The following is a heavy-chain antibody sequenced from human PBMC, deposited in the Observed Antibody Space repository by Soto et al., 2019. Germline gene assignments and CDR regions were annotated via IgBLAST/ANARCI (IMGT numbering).Heavy chain of an antibody. Sequence: PWVSLRLSCVASGLTFSSYAMSWVRQAPGKGLEWVSAISGSGGSTYYADSVKGRFTISRDNSKNTLYLQMNSLRDEDTAVYYCAGYDIAAPFDYRGKGPLVTVSS. CDR3: AGYDIAAPFDY. CDR1: GLTFSSYA. J-gene: IGHJ4*02. CDR2: ISGSGGST. V-gene: IGHV3-23*01. D-gene: IGHD6-6*01.